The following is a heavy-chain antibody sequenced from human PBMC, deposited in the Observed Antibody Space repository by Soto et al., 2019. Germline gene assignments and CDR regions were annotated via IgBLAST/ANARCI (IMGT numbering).Heavy chain of an antibody. CDR2: IWYDGSNK. D-gene: IGHD3-22*01. Sequence: PGGSLRLSCAASGFTFSSYGMHCVRQAPGKGLEWVAVIWYDGSNKYYADSVKGRFTISRDNSKNTLYLQMNSLRAEDTAVYYCARARTYYDSSGYWKSFDYWGQGTLVTVS. CDR3: ARARTYYDSSGYWKSFDY. CDR1: GFTFSSYG. J-gene: IGHJ4*02. V-gene: IGHV3-33*01.